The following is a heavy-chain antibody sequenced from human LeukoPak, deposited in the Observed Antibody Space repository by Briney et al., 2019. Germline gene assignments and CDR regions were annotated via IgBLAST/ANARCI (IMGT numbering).Heavy chain of an antibody. J-gene: IGHJ4*02. CDR1: GFTFSIYS. CDR2: ITSSSNYI. Sequence: GGSLRLSCAASGFTFSIYSMNWVRQAPGKGLELLSSITSSSNYIYYADSVKGRFTISRDNVQNSLYLQMNSLRAEDTAMYYCARDRGYFDNWGQGTLVTVSS. V-gene: IGHV3-21*01. CDR3: ARDRGYFDN.